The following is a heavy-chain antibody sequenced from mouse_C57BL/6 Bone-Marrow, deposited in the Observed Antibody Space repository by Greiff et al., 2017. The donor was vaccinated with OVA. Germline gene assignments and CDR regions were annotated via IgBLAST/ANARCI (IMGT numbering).Heavy chain of an antibody. J-gene: IGHJ4*01. CDR1: GFNIKDDY. CDR2: IDPENGDT. CDR3: TTSYYGSGVMGY. Sequence: DVKLVESGAELVRPGASVKLSCTASGFNIKDDYMHWVKQRPEQGLEWIGWIDPENGDTEYASKFQGKATITADTSSNTAYLQLSSLTSEDTAVYYCTTSYYGSGVMGYWGQGTSVTVSS. D-gene: IGHD1-1*01. V-gene: IGHV14-4*01.